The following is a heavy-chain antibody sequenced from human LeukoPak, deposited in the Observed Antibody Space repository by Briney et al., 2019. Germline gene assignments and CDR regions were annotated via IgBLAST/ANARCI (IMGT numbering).Heavy chain of an antibody. Sequence: GGSLRLSCAASGFTVSSNYMSWVRQAPGKGLEWVSVIYSGGSTYYADSVKGRFTISRDNSKNTLYLQMNSLRAEDTAVYYCVGQIDYYDSSGHLNRFDPWGQGTLVTVSS. V-gene: IGHV3-66*04. D-gene: IGHD3-22*01. J-gene: IGHJ5*02. CDR2: IYSGGST. CDR1: GFTVSSNY. CDR3: VGQIDYYDSSGHLNRFDP.